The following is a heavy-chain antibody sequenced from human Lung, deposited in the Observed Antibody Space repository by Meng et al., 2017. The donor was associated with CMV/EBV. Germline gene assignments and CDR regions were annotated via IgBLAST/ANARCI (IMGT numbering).Heavy chain of an antibody. Sequence: GGSXRLSCAASGFTFSRYWMHWVRQAPGKGLVWVSRINSDGSSTSYADSVKGRFTISRDNAKNTLYLQMNSLRAEDTAVYYCARDLRVRGVKGGSRYYGMDVWXQGTTVTVSS. CDR3: ARDLRVRGVKGGSRYYGMDV. CDR1: GFTFSRYW. CDR2: INSDGSST. J-gene: IGHJ6*02. V-gene: IGHV3-74*01. D-gene: IGHD3-10*01.